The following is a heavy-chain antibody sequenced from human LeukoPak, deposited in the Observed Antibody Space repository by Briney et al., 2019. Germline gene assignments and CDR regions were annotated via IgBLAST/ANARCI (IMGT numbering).Heavy chain of an antibody. D-gene: IGHD3-22*01. CDR2: IYWSGST. J-gene: IGHJ4*02. Sequence: SETLSLTCSVSGVTISVSNFYWGWIRQPPGKGLQWIASIYWSGSTYYNPSLKTRVTISVDTSKNHFSLKLSSVTAADTAMYYCARWNRDGYNSRFDYWGQGTLVTVSS. CDR1: GVTISVSNFY. V-gene: IGHV4-39*02. CDR3: ARWNRDGYNSRFDY.